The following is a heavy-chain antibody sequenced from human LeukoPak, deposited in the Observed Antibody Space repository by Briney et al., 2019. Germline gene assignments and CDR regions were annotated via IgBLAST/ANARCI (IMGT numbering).Heavy chain of an antibody. D-gene: IGHD1-26*01. CDR2: IADDGKDK. Sequence: GGSPRLSCAASGFTFSTYPMHWVRQAPGKGLEWVAVIADDGKDKHYVESVKGRFTISRDNSNSTLYLQINSLRVEDTAVYYCASLYYYTSGSYSTTMAAGVFDVWGQGTMVTVSS. V-gene: IGHV3-30*04. J-gene: IGHJ3*01. CDR1: GFTFSTYP. CDR3: ASLYYYTSGSYSTTMAAGVFDV.